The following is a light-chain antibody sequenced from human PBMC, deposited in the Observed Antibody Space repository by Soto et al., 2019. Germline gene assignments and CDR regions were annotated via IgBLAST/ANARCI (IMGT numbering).Light chain of an antibody. J-gene: IGKJ1*01. CDR1: QSVSSNY. CDR2: GAS. V-gene: IGKV3-20*01. CDR3: QQYGSTPRT. Sequence: EIVLTQSPGTLSLSPGETATLSCRASQSVSSNYLAWYQQKPGQAPRLLIYGASSRATGIPDRFSGSGSGTDFTLTISGLEPEDIAVYYCQQYGSTPRTFGQGTKVEIK.